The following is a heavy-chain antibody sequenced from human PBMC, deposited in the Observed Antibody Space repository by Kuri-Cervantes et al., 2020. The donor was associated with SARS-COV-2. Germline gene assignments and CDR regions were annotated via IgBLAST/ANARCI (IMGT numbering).Heavy chain of an antibody. D-gene: IGHD5-18*01. CDR2: ISSSSSYI. Sequence: GGSLRLSCAASGFTFGSYSMNWVRQAPGKGLEWVSSISSSSSYIYYADSVKGRFTISRDNAKNSLYLQMNSLRAEDTAVYYCARVHSYGPQDYYYYGMDVWGQGTTVTVSS. CDR3: ARVHSYGPQDYYYYGMDV. V-gene: IGHV3-21*01. CDR1: GFTFGSYS. J-gene: IGHJ6*02.